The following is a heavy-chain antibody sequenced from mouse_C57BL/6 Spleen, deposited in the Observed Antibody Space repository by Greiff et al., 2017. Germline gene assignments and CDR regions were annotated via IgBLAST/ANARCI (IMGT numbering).Heavy chain of an antibody. V-gene: IGHV1-26*01. D-gene: IGHD2-13*01. CDR1: GYTFTDYY. CDR3: ARGDYRGNYFDY. CDR2: INPNNGGT. J-gene: IGHJ2*01. Sequence: EVQLQQSGPELVKPGASVKISCKASGYTFTDYYMNWVKQSHGKSLEWIGDINPNNGGTNYNQKFKGKATLTIDKSSSTAYMALSSLTSEDSAVYYCARGDYRGNYFDYWGQGTTLTVSS.